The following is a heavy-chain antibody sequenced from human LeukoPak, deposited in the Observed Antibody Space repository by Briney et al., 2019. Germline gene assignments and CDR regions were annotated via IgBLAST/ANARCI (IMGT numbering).Heavy chain of an antibody. J-gene: IGHJ4*02. CDR2: IFNGGST. CDR1: GFTFDDYG. V-gene: IGHV3-66*01. CDR3: ARGLYTSGTYYNFFDY. Sequence: GGSLRLSCAASGFTFDDYGMTWVRQAPGKGLEWVSVIFNGGSTYYADSVKGRFTISTDNSKNTLHLHMNSLTAEDTAVYYCARGLYTSGTYYNFFDYWAQGTLVTVSS. D-gene: IGHD3-10*01.